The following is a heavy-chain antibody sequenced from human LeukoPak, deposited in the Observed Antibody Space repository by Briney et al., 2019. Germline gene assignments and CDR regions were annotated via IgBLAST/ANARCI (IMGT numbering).Heavy chain of an antibody. CDR3: ARDPVTMIVVVINPSWDFDY. CDR1: GFTFSSYG. Sequence: GSLRLSCAASGFTFSSYGMHWVRQPPGKGLEWIGSIYYSGSTYYNPSLKSRVTISVDTSKNQFSLKLSSVTAADTAVYYCARDPVTMIVVVINPSWDFDYWGQGTLVTVSS. V-gene: IGHV4-39*07. J-gene: IGHJ4*02. D-gene: IGHD3-22*01. CDR2: IYYSGST.